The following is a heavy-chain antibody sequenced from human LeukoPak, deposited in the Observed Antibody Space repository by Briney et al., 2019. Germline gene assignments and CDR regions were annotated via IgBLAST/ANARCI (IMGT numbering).Heavy chain of an antibody. CDR1: GFTFSSYS. CDR3: ARGDEGFCPNGLCPKHFDY. V-gene: IGHV3-21*01. D-gene: IGHD2-8*01. CDR2: ISSSSSYI. J-gene: IGHJ4*02. Sequence: KPGGSLRLSCAAFGFTFSSYSMNWVRQAPGKGLEWLSAISSSSSYIYYADSMKGRFTISRDNAKNSLYLQMNSLRAEDTAVYYCARGDEGFCPNGLCPKHFDYWGQGTLVTVSS.